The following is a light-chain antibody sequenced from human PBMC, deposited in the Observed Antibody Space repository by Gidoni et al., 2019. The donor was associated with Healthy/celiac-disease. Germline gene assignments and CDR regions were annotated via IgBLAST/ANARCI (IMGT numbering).Light chain of an antibody. CDR3: QQYDNLPLFT. J-gene: IGKJ3*01. CDR2: DAS. CDR1: QDISNY. V-gene: IGKV1-33*01. Sequence: DIQMTQSPSSLSASVGDRVTITCQASQDISNYLNWYQQKPGKAPKLLIYDASKLETGVPSRFSGSGSGTDFAFTISSLQPEDIATYYCQQYDNLPLFTFXPXTKVDIK.